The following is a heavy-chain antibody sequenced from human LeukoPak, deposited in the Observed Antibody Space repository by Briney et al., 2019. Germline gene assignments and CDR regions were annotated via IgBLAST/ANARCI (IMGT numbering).Heavy chain of an antibody. CDR2: LKLDGREK. CDR3: ASSPGYSSGCTTREFDY. V-gene: IGHV3-7*01. Sequence: PGGSLRLSCAASGFTFSSYWMSWVRQAPGKGVEWVANLKLDGREKYYVDSVKGRFPISRDNAKNSLYLQRKSLRAEDKAVYYCASSPGYSSGCTTREFDYWGQGTLVTVSS. J-gene: IGHJ4*02. D-gene: IGHD6-19*01. CDR1: GFTFSSYW.